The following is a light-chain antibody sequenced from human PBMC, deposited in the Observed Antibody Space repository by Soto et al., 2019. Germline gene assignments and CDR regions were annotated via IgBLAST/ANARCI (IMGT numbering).Light chain of an antibody. CDR2: GAS. CDR3: QQRYDPPWT. Sequence: DIQMTQSPSSLSASVGDRVAITCRASQTIGSYLIWYQQKPGKAPKLLIYGASSLQSGVPSRFSGGGSGTDFTLTISSLQPEDFASYYCQQRYDPPWTFGPGTKVDL. V-gene: IGKV1-39*01. CDR1: QTIGSY. J-gene: IGKJ3*01.